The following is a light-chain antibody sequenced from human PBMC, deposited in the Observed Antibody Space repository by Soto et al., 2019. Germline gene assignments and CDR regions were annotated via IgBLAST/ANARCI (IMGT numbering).Light chain of an antibody. CDR3: QQYDILPIT. Sequence: DIQMTQSPSSLSASVGDRVTITCQASQDISNYLNWYQQKLGKAPKLLIYDASNLEIGVPSRFSGSGSGTHFTFTISSLQTEDIGTYYCQQYDILPITFGRGTRLEIK. V-gene: IGKV1-33*01. CDR1: QDISNY. CDR2: DAS. J-gene: IGKJ5*01.